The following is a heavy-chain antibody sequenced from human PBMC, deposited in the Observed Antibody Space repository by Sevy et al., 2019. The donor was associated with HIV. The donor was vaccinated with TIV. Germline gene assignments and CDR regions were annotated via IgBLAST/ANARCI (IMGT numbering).Heavy chain of an antibody. CDR3: ARAGTWADYGDYVSDY. D-gene: IGHD4-17*01. V-gene: IGHV3-21*01. CDR1: GFTFSSYS. CDR2: ISSSSSYI. Sequence: RGSLRLSCAASGFTFSSYSMNWVRQAPGKGLEWVSSISSSSSYIYYADSVKGRFTISRDNAKNSLYLQMNSLRAEDTAVYYCARAGTWADYGDYVSDYWGQGTLVTVSS. J-gene: IGHJ4*02.